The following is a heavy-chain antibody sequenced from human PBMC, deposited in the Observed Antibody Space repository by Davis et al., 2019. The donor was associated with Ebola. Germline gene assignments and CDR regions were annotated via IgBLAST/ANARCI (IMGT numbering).Heavy chain of an antibody. CDR3: ATTATLDY. CDR1: GYTFKNYA. V-gene: IGHV1-8*02. J-gene: IGHJ4*02. CDR2: MNPNSGNT. Sequence: AASVKVSCKASGYTFKNYAINWVRQATGQGLEWMGWMNPNSGNTGYAQNFQGRITMTRNTSIRTAYMELRDLRSEDTAVYYCATTATLDYWGQGTLVTVSP. D-gene: IGHD1-1*01.